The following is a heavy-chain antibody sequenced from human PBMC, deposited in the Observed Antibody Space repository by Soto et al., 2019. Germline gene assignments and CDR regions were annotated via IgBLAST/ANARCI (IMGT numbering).Heavy chain of an antibody. Sequence: GGSLRLSCAASGFTFNNYAMSWVRQAPGKGLEWVSSINNGGDNIYYADSVKGRFTISRDNSKSTLYLQMNSLRAEDTAVYYCAKTFLARYCSSSICYDPADYFDYWGQGTLVTVSS. V-gene: IGHV3-23*01. CDR1: GFTFNNYA. CDR3: AKTFLARYCSSSICYDPADYFDY. CDR2: INNGGDNI. J-gene: IGHJ4*02. D-gene: IGHD2-2*01.